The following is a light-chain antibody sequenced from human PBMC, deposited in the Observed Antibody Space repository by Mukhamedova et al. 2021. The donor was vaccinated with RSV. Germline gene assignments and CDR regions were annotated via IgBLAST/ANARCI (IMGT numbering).Light chain of an antibody. V-gene: IGLV3-27*01. Sequence: GQTARITCSGDLLAKKYVRWFQKKPGQAPVLVIYKDRERPSGIPERFSGSSSGTTVTLTISGAQVDDEADYYCYSASDNKRVFG. CDR2: KDR. J-gene: IGLJ2*01. CDR1: LLAKKY. CDR3: YSASDNKRV.